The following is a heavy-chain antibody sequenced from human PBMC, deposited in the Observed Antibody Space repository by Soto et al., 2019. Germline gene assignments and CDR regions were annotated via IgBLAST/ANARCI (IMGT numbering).Heavy chain of an antibody. CDR2: IIPIFGTA. CDR1: VGTFSSYA. CDR3: ARDTREDSSSWRFAH. D-gene: IGHD6-13*01. J-gene: IGHJ4*02. V-gene: IGHV1-69*13. Sequence: SVKVSCKSSVGTFSSYAIICVRQAPGQGLEWMGGIIPIFGTANYAQKFQGRVTITADESTSTAYMELSSLRSEDTAVYYCARDTREDSSSWRFAHWGQGTLVTVSS.